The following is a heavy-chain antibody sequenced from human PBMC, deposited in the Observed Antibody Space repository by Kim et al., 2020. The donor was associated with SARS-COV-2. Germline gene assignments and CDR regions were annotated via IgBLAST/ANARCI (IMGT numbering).Heavy chain of an antibody. CDR3: ARDALWFGESYNYYYGMDV. CDR1: GDSVSSDIAA. J-gene: IGHJ6*02. Sequence: SQTLSLTCAISGDSVSSDIAAWNWIRQSPSRGLEWLGRTYYRSKWYHDYAVSVKGRITINPDTSKNQFSLQLNSVTPEDTAVYYCARDALWFGESYNYYYGMDVWGRGTTVTVSS. CDR2: TYYRSKWYH. V-gene: IGHV6-1*01. D-gene: IGHD3-10*01.